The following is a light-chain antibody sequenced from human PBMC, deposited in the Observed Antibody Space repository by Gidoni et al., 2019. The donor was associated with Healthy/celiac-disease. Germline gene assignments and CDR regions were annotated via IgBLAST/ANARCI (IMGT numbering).Light chain of an antibody. V-gene: IGKV1-39*01. CDR2: AAS. J-gene: IGKJ2*04. CDR1: QSISSY. CDR3: QQSYSTLMCS. Sequence: DIQMTQSPSSLSASVGERVTITCRASQSISSYLNWYQQKPGKAPKLLIYAASSLQSGVPSRCSGSGSGTDFTLTISSLQPEDFATYYCQQSYSTLMCSFGQGTKLEIK.